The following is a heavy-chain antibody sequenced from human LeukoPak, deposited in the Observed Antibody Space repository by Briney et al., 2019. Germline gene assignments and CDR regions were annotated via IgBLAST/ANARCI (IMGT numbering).Heavy chain of an antibody. J-gene: IGHJ4*02. D-gene: IGHD1-26*01. Sequence: GGRLRLCCVESGLISSRCSMHWVRLATSKSGEWVAVMWYAEEKRYYADSVKGRFTVFRDNPENKLYLQMNSLRVEDTAVYYCARAKTGSYYFDHWGQGTLVSVSS. V-gene: IGHV3-33*01. CDR2: MWYAEEKR. CDR1: GLISSRCS. CDR3: ARAKTGSYYFDH.